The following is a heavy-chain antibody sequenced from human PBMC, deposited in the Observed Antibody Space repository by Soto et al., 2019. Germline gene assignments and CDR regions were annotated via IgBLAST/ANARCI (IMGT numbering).Heavy chain of an antibody. V-gene: IGHV4-39*01. D-gene: IGHD2-15*01. J-gene: IGHJ4*02. CDR3: ARHTPAISISDH. Sequence: SETLSLTCAVFGGSFSGYYWSWIRQPPGKGLEWIGSIYYSGSTYYNPSLKSRVTISVDTSKNQFSLKLSSVTAADTAVYYCARHTPAISISDHWGQGTLVTVSS. CDR2: IYYSGST. CDR1: GGSFSGYY.